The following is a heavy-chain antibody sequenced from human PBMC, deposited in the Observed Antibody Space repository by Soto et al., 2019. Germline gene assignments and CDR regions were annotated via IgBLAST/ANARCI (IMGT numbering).Heavy chain of an antibody. CDR2: ISGPSIYI. V-gene: IGHV3-21*01. J-gene: IGHJ6*02. CDR1: GFTFSGYS. CDR3: ARGFRNGLNV. D-gene: IGHD2-8*01. Sequence: EVQLVESGGGLVKPGGSLRLSCVASGFTFSGYSINWVRQAPGKGLEWVSYISGPSIYIYYADSVKGRFTISRANAKSAVYLQMNSLRAEDTAVYYCARGFRNGLNVWGQGTTVSVSS.